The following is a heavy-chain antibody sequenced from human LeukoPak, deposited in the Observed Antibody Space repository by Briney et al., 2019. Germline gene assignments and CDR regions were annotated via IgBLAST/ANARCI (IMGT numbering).Heavy chain of an antibody. J-gene: IGHJ4*02. CDR2: IIPVFGTA. CDR3: ARDARYCSSTSCYGDYFDY. Sequence: SVKVSCTASGGTFSSYAISWVRQAPGQGLEWVGGIIPVFGTANYAQKFQGRVTITADESTSTAYMELSSLRSEDTAVYYCARDARYCSSTSCYGDYFDYWGQGTLVTVSS. D-gene: IGHD2-2*01. CDR1: GGTFSSYA. V-gene: IGHV1-69*01.